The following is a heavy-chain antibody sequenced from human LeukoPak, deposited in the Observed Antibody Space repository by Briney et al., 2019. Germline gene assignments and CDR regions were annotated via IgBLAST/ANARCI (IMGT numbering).Heavy chain of an antibody. CDR3: ARDIMTSDAFDI. J-gene: IGHJ3*02. CDR1: GFTFSSYS. V-gene: IGHV3-21*01. D-gene: IGHD3-16*01. Sequence: PGGSLRLSCAASGFTFSSYSMNWVRKAPGKGLEWVSSISSSSSYIYYADSVKGRFTISRDNAKNSLYLQMNSLRAEDTAVYYCARDIMTSDAFDIWGQGTMVTVPS. CDR2: ISSSSSYI.